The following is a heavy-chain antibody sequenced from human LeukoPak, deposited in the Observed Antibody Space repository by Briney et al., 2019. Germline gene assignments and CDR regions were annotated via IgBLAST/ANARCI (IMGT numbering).Heavy chain of an antibody. V-gene: IGHV3-30*02. J-gene: IGHJ4*02. Sequence: GGSLRLSCAASGFSFSDYGMHWVRQAPGKGLQWVAFIRFDGTNKYYADSVKGRFTISRDNSKNTLYLQMNSLRAEDTAGYYCASQIVVVNDYWGQGTLVTVSS. CDR2: IRFDGTNK. CDR3: ASQIVVVNDY. D-gene: IGHD3-22*01. CDR1: GFSFSDYG.